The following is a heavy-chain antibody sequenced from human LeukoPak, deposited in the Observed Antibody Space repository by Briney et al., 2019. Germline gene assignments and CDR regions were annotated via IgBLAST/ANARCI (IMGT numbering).Heavy chain of an antibody. CDR1: GFTFSSYA. CDR3: AKDLICGSGSYYRNDY. V-gene: IGHV3-23*01. Sequence: PGGSLRLSCAASGFTFSSYAMSWVRQAPGKGLEWVSAISGSGGSTYYADSVKGRFTISRDKSKNTLYLQMNSLRAEDTAVYYCAKDLICGSGSYYRNDYWGQGTLVTVSS. CDR2: ISGSGGST. J-gene: IGHJ4*02. D-gene: IGHD3-10*01.